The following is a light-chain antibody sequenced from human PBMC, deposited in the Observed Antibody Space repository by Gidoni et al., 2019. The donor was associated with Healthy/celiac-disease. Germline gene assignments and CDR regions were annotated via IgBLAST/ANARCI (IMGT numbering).Light chain of an antibody. CDR3: QKYNSALFT. Sequence: DIQMTQSPSSLSASVGDRVTITCRASQGISNYLAWYQQKPGKVPKLLIYAASTFQSGVPSRFSGSGSGKDFTLTISSLQPEDVATYYCQKYNSALFTFGPGTKVDIK. V-gene: IGKV1-27*01. CDR1: QGISNY. CDR2: AAS. J-gene: IGKJ3*01.